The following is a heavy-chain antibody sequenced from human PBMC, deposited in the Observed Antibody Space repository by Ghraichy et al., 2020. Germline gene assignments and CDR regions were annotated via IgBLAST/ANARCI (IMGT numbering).Heavy chain of an antibody. D-gene: IGHD4-17*01. CDR1: GGSISSGDYY. J-gene: IGHJ4*02. CDR3: ARHYGDYGVDY. Sequence: SETLSLTCTVSGGSISSGDYYWSWIRQPPGKGLEWIGYIYYSGSTYYNPSLKSRVTISVDTSKNQFSLKLSPVTAADTAVYYCARHYGDYGVDYWGQGTLVTVSS. V-gene: IGHV4-30-4*01. CDR2: IYYSGST.